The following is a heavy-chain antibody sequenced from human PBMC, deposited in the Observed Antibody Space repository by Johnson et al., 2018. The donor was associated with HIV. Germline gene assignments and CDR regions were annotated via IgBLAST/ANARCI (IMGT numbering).Heavy chain of an antibody. J-gene: IGHJ3*02. CDR1: GFTLSNAW. V-gene: IGHV3-15*01. CDR2: IKSKTDGGTT. D-gene: IGHD6-13*01. Sequence: EVQLVESGGGLVKPGGSLRLSCAASGFTLSNAWMSWVRQAPGKGLERVGRIKSKTDGGTTDYAAPVKGRFTISRDNSKNTLYLQMNSLKTEDTAVYYCTGSSSDAFESWGQGTMVTVSS. CDR3: TGSSSDAFES.